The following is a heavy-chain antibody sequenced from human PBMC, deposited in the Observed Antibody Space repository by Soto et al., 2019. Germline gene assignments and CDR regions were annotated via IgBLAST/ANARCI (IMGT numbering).Heavy chain of an antibody. J-gene: IGHJ4*02. V-gene: IGHV3-72*01. CDR2: SRDKVHSHTT. Sequence: EVQLAESGGGLVQPGGYLRLSCAASGFTFSHHYMDWVRQAPGKGLEWVGRSRDKVHSHTTEYAASVKGRFTISRGDSENSLYLQMNSLKTEDTAVYYCARGVVSTGYFDYWGQGTLVTVS. CDR3: ARGVVSTGYFDY. D-gene: IGHD5-12*01. CDR1: GFTFSHHY.